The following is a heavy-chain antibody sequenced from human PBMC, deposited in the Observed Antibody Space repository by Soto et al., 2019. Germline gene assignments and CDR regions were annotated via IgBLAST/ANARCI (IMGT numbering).Heavy chain of an antibody. D-gene: IGHD2-15*01. Sequence: QVQLVQSGAELKKPGSSVKVSFKASRGSVTAYTIKWVRQAPGQGLEWIGAFIPIFPTPNYAQKFQGRVTIAADGPTNTASMELNSLTSDDAAVYYCGTGAVVPAYPNWVDTWGQGILVTVSS. CDR2: FIPIFPTP. V-gene: IGHV1-69*12. CDR1: RGSVTAYT. CDR3: GTGAVVPAYPNWVDT. J-gene: IGHJ5*02.